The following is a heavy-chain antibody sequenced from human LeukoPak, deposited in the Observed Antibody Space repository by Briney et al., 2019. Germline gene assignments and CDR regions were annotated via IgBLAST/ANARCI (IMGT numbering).Heavy chain of an antibody. J-gene: IGHJ4*02. D-gene: IGHD3-10*01. CDR3: ATDHYCGSKITN. Sequence: SVKVSCKASGGTFSSYAISWVRQAPGQGLEWMGRIIPILGIANYAQKFQGRVTITADKSTSTACMELSSLRSEDTAVYYCATDHYCGSKITNWGQGTLVTVSS. V-gene: IGHV1-69*04. CDR1: GGTFSSYA. CDR2: IIPILGIA.